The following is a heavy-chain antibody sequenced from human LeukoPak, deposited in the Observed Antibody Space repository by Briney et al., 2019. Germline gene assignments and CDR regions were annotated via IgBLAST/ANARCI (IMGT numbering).Heavy chain of an antibody. D-gene: IGHD3-10*01. V-gene: IGHV3-23*01. CDR1: GFTFSSYA. CDR2: ISGSGGST. Sequence: GGSLRLSCAASGFTFSSYAMSWVRQAPGKGLGWVSAISGSGGSTYYADSVKGRFTISRDNSKNTLNLQMNSLRAEDTAVYYCAIHLGGSGNWGQGTLVTVSS. J-gene: IGHJ4*02. CDR3: AIHLGGSGN.